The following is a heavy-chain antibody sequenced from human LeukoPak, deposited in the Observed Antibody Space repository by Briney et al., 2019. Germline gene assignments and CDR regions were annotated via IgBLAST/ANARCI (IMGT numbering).Heavy chain of an antibody. J-gene: IGHJ4*02. CDR3: ARSGADTPRSFDWLSHDY. CDR1: GYTFTSYG. V-gene: IGHV1-18*01. Sequence: GASVKVSCKASGYTFTSYGISWVRQAPGQGLEWMGWISAYNGNTNYAQKLQGRVTMTTDTSTSTAYMELRSLRSDDTAVYYCARSGADTPRSFDWLSHDYWGQGTLVTVSS. CDR2: ISAYNGNT. D-gene: IGHD3-9*01.